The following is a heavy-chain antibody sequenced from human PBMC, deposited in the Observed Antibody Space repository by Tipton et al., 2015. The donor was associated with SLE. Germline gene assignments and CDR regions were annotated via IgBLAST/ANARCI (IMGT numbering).Heavy chain of an antibody. J-gene: IGHJ4*02. CDR3: AREECSGGSCFDF. V-gene: IGHV3-53*05. CDR2: IYGGGST. CDR1: GFTVSSNY. D-gene: IGHD2-15*01. Sequence: SLRLSCAASGFTVSSNYMSWVRQAPGKGLEWVSVIYGGGSTYYAASVKGRFTISRDNSKNTLYLQMNSLRAEDTAVYFCAREECSGGSCFDFWGQGTLVTVSS.